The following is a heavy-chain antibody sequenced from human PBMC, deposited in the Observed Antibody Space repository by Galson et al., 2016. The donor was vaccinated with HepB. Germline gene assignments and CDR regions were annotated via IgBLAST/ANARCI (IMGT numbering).Heavy chain of an antibody. Sequence: SLRLSCAASGFTFTTYWMGWVRQAPGKGLEWVATIKQDGSEKYYVDSVKGRFTISRDNAKNSLSLQVHSLRAEDTAMYYCARGFPPAGSIAANFYYYYGMDVWGKGTAVTVSS. D-gene: IGHD6-6*01. CDR3: ARGFPPAGSIAANFYYYYGMDV. J-gene: IGHJ6*04. V-gene: IGHV3-7*01. CDR2: IKQDGSEK. CDR1: GFTFTTYW.